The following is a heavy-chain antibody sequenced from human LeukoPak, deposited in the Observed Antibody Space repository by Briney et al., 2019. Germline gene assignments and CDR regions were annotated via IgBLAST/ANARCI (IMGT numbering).Heavy chain of an antibody. Sequence: ASVKVSCRASGYTFTGYYMHWIRQAPGQGLEWMGWINPNSGGTNYAQKFQGRVTMTRDTSISTAYMELSRLRSDDTAVYYCARDPGYCSGGSCYDWFDPWGQGTLVTVSS. V-gene: IGHV1-2*02. J-gene: IGHJ5*02. CDR2: INPNSGGT. D-gene: IGHD2-15*01. CDR1: GYTFTGYY. CDR3: ARDPGYCSGGSCYDWFDP.